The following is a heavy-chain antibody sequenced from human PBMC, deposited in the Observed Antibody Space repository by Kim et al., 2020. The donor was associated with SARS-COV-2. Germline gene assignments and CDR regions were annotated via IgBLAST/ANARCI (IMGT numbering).Heavy chain of an antibody. Sequence: GGSLRLSCAASGFTFSSCSMNWVRQAPGKGLEWVSSISSSTIYSSTTKISYADSVKGRFTISRDNAENSLYLQMNSLRAEDTAVYYCARDSPQTSWSPSYFDYLGRGTLVTVSS. CDR3: ARDSPQTSWSPSYFDY. CDR2: ISSSTIYSSTTKI. V-gene: IGHV3-21*01. D-gene: IGHD6-13*01. J-gene: IGHJ4*02. CDR1: GFTFSSCS.